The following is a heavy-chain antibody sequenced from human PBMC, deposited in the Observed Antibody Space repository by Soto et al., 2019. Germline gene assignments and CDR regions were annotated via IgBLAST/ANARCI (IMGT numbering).Heavy chain of an antibody. J-gene: IGHJ6*02. V-gene: IGHV2-70*01. Sequence: GPTLVNPTQTLTLTCTFSGFSLSTSGMCLSWIRQPPGKALEWLALIDWDDDKYYSTSLKTMLTISKDTSKNQVVLTMTNMDNVDTATYYCARIRAASPLGYYYGKDVWGQGTTVTVS. CDR3: ARIRAASPLGYYYGKDV. CDR1: GFSLSTSGMC. CDR2: IDWDDDK. D-gene: IGHD6-6*01.